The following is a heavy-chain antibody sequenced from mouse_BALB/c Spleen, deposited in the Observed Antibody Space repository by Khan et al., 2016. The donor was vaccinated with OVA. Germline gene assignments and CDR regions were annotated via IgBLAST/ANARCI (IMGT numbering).Heavy chain of an antibody. Sequence: QXSGAELAKPGASVKMSCKASGYTFTTYWMHWVKQRPGQGLEWIGYINPTSGYTDYNDKFKDRATLSADKSSSTAYMQLNSLTSEDSAVYYCTRDRIDYWGQGTTLTVSS. V-gene: IGHV1-7*01. CDR1: GYTFTTYW. J-gene: IGHJ2*01. CDR2: INPTSGYT. CDR3: TRDRIDY.